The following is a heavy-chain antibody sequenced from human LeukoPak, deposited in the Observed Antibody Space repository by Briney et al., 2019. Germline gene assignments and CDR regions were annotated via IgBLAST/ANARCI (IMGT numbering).Heavy chain of an antibody. CDR1: GFTFSSYW. D-gene: IGHD5-24*01. CDR2: IKQDGSEK. Sequence: SGGSLRLSCAASGFTFSSYWMSWVRQAPGKGLEWVANIKQDGSEKYYVDSVEGRFTISRDNAKNSLYLQMNSLRAEDTAVYYCAGDGDGYTTRSGYWGQGTLVTVSS. J-gene: IGHJ4*02. V-gene: IGHV3-7*01. CDR3: AGDGDGYTTRSGY.